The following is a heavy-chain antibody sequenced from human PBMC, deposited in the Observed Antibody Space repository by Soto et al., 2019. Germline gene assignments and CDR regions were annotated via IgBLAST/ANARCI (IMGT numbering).Heavy chain of an antibody. D-gene: IGHD6-13*01. Sequence: SETLSLTCTVSGGSISSGCYNWSWIRQHPGKGLGWIGYIYYSGSTYYNPSLKRRVTISARASKNQFSLKLSSVTAADTAVYYCAREIGYAGAEGIWFDPRGQGTLVTVSS. V-gene: IGHV4-31*03. J-gene: IGHJ5*02. CDR3: AREIGYAGAEGIWFDP. CDR2: IYYSGST. CDR1: GGSISSGCYN.